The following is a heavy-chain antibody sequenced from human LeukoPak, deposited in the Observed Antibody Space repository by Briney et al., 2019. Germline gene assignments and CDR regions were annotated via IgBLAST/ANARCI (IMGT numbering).Heavy chain of an antibody. D-gene: IGHD2-15*01. CDR1: GFTFSDYA. CDR2: ISGTGGST. Sequence: PGGSLRLSCAASGFTFSDYAMSWVRQAPGKGLEWVSAISGTGGSTWYADSVKGRFTISRDNAKNSLYLQMNSLRVEDTAVYYCARARICGGSSCYSRGFDYWGQGTLVTVSS. CDR3: ARARICGGSSCYSRGFDY. J-gene: IGHJ4*02. V-gene: IGHV3-23*01.